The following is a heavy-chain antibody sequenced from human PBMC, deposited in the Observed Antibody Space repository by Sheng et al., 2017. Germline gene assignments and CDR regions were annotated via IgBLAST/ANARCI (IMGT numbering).Heavy chain of an antibody. D-gene: IGHD1-26*01. J-gene: IGHJ4*02. Sequence: QVQLVQSGAEVKKPGASVKVSCKASGYTFINNGISWARQAPGQGLEWMGWISVFNGNTNYAQKFQGRVTLTTETSTSTAYMELRSLRSDDTAVYYCARGWELLYFDLWGQGTLVTVSS. CDR3: ARGWELLYFDL. V-gene: IGHV1-18*01. CDR1: GYTFINNG. CDR2: ISVFNGNT.